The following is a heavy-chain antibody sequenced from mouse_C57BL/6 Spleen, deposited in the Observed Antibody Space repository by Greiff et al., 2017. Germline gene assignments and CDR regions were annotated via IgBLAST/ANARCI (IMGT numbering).Heavy chain of an antibody. D-gene: IGHD1-1*01. CDR1: GYTFTSYW. CDR3: AREDYGSSLGDY. Sequence: QVQLQQPGAELVKPGASVKLSCKASGYTFTSYWMHWVKQRPGQGLEWIGMIHPNSGSTNYNEKFKSKATLTVDKSSSTAYMRLSSLTSEDSAVYYCAREDYGSSLGDYWGQGTTLTVSS. J-gene: IGHJ2*01. CDR2: IHPNSGST. V-gene: IGHV1-64*01.